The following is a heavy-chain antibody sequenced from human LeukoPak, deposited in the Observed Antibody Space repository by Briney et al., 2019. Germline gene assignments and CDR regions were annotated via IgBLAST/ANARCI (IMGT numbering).Heavy chain of an antibody. D-gene: IGHD5-18*01. J-gene: IGHJ4*02. CDR1: GFTFSTYS. V-gene: IGHV3-21*01. CDR2: ISSGSGDI. Sequence: GGSLRLSCAASGFTFSTYSMTWIRQAPGKGLEWVSSISSGSGDISYADSVKGRFTISRDNAKYSLYLQVNSLRAEDTAVYYCARLTGVVNAFDYWGQGTLVTVSS. CDR3: ARLTGVVNAFDY.